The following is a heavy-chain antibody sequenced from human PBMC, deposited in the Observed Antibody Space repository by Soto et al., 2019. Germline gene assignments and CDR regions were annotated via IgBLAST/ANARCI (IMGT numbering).Heavy chain of an antibody. CDR1: GGSISSYY. CDR3: ARDRGYCSSTSCPEPYYYYGMDV. D-gene: IGHD2-2*01. CDR2: IYYSGST. Sequence: QVQLQESGPGLVKPSETLSLTCTVSGGSISSYYWSWIRQPPGKGLEWIGYIYYSGSTNYNPSLKRRVTISVDTSKNQFSLKLSSVTAADTAVYYCARDRGYCSSTSCPEPYYYYGMDVWGQGTTVTVSS. V-gene: IGHV4-59*01. J-gene: IGHJ6*02.